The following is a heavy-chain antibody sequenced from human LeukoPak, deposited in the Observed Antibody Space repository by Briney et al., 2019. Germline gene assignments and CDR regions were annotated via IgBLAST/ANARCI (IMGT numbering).Heavy chain of an antibody. CDR3: ARDFGYTRTSYYYYMDV. Sequence: GGSLRLSCAASGFTVSSNYMSWVRQAPGKGLEWVANTKQDGSEKYYVDSVKGRFTISRDNAKNLLYLQMNSLRAEDTAVYYCARDFGYTRTSYYYYMDVWGKGTTVTVSS. CDR1: GFTVSSNY. J-gene: IGHJ6*03. CDR2: TKQDGSEK. D-gene: IGHD5-24*01. V-gene: IGHV3-7*01.